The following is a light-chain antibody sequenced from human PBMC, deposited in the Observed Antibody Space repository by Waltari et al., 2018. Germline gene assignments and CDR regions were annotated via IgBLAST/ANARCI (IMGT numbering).Light chain of an antibody. Sequence: QSALTQPPSASRSPGPSVTISCTGPIRYVGGYNYVSWYQQQPGKTTKLMIFEVSKRPSGVPDRFSGSKSGNTASLTVSGLQAEDEADYYCSSYAGSNNLVFGGGTKLTVL. V-gene: IGLV2-8*01. J-gene: IGLJ2*01. CDR1: IRYVGGYNY. CDR3: SSYAGSNNLV. CDR2: EVS.